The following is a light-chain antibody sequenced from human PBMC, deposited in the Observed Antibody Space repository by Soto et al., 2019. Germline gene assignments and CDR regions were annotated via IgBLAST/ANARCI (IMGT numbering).Light chain of an antibody. CDR1: QSISSF. V-gene: IGKV1-39*01. CDR2: AAS. CDR3: QQSFSTPPT. J-gene: IGKJ1*01. Sequence: DIQMTQSPSSLSASVGDRVTITCRASQSISSFLTWYQQKAGKAPKLLIYAASCLQSGVPSRFSGSGSGTDFTLTISSLQPEDFASYYCQQSFSTPPTFGQGTKVDIK.